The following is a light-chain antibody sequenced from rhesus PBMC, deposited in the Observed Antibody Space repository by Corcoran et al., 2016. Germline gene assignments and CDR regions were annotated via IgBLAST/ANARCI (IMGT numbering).Light chain of an antibody. V-gene: IGKV1-74*01. CDR3: QHGYGTPHS. J-gene: IGKJ2*01. Sequence: DIQMTPSPSSLSASVGDRVTITCRASENVNNYLNWYQQKPGKDPKLLLYKASTLQSGVPSRVSGIGSGTDYTFTISSLQPEDVATYYCQHGYGTPHSFGQGTKVEIK. CDR2: KAS. CDR1: ENVNNY.